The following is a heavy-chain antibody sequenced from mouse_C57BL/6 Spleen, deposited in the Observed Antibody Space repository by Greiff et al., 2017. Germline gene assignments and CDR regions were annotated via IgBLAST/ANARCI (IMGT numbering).Heavy chain of an antibody. CDR1: GYTFTSYW. D-gene: IGHD1-1*01. CDR3: AVYYYGSSYGFAY. Sequence: QVQLQQPGAELVKPGASVKLSCKASGYTFTSYWMQWVNQRPGQGLEWIGEIDPSDSYTNYNQKFKGKATLTVDTSSSTAYMQLSSLTSEASAVYYCAVYYYGSSYGFAYWGQGTLVTVSA. J-gene: IGHJ3*01. V-gene: IGHV1-50*01. CDR2: IDPSDSYT.